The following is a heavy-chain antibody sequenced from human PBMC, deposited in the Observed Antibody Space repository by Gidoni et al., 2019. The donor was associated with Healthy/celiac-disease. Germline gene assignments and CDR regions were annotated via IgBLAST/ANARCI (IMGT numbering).Heavy chain of an antibody. D-gene: IGHD3-22*01. V-gene: IGHV4-34*01. Sequence: QVQLQQWGAGLLKPSETLSLTCAVYGGSFSGYYWSWIRQPPGKGLEWIGEINHSGSTNYNPSLKSRVTISVDTSKNQFSLKLSSVTAADTAVYYCAREGPYYYDSSGYPPRLQHWGQGTLVTVSS. CDR1: GGSFSGYY. CDR3: AREGPYYYDSSGYPPRLQH. J-gene: IGHJ1*01. CDR2: INHSGST.